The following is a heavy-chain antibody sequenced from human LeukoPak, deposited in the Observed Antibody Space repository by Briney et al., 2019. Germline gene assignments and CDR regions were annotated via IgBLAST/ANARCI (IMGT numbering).Heavy chain of an antibody. J-gene: IGHJ6*02. CDR3: SRGSYRMDI. V-gene: IGHV3-74*01. CDR2: INSDGSST. Sequence: GGSLRLSCAASGFTFSTYWMQWVRQAPGKGLVWVSRINSDGSSTTYADSVKGRFTISRDNAKNTLYLQMNSLRDEDTAVFYCSRGSYRMDIWGQGTTVTVSS. CDR1: GFTFSTYW.